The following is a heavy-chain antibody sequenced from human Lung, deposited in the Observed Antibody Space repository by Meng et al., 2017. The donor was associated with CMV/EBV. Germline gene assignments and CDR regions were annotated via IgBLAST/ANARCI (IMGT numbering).Heavy chain of an antibody. J-gene: IGHJ6*02. CDR2: INGTGGIA. D-gene: IGHD3-10*01. Sequence: SXGASGFSFSTYAMSWVRPAPGKGLEWVSVINGTGGIAYYADSAKVRFIISRDYSRNTLFLLMNNLRVENTAVYYFTKYWSASRGGMDVWSQGTTVTVSS. V-gene: IGHV3-23*01. CDR1: GFSFSTYA. CDR3: TKYWSASRGGMDV.